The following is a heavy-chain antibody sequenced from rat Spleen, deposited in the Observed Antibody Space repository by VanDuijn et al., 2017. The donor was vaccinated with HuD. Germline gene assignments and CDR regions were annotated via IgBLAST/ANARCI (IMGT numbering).Heavy chain of an antibody. V-gene: IGHV2S12*01. CDR3: ARLTIGS. CDR1: GFSLTSYH. Sequence: QVQLKESGPGLVKPSETLSLTCTVSGFSLTSYHVSWVRQPPGKGLEWIAAITSGGSTYYNSALKSRLSISRDTSKSQVFLKMNSLQTEDTAMYFCARLTIGSWGQGVMVTVSS. J-gene: IGHJ2*01. D-gene: IGHD1-3*01. CDR2: ITSGGST.